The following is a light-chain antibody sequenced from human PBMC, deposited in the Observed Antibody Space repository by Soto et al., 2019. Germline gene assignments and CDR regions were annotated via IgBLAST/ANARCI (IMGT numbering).Light chain of an antibody. CDR1: SIDVENYYL. CDR3: CSYVGSSAAV. CDR2: EGS. Sequence: QSALTQPASVSGSPGQSITISCTGASIDVENYYLVSWYQQHPGKAPKLMIYEGSKRPSGVSNRFSGSKSGNTASLTISGLQAEDEADYYCCSYVGSSAAVFGGGTQLTVL. V-gene: IGLV2-23*01. J-gene: IGLJ7*01.